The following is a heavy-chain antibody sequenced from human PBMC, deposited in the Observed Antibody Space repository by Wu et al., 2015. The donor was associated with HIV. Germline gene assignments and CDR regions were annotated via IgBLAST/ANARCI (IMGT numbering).Heavy chain of an antibody. CDR1: GYTFTGYY. CDR3: ARRAHNCSSTSCYSSMIHFDY. CDR2: INPNSGGT. J-gene: IGHJ4*02. D-gene: IGHD2-2*01. V-gene: IGHV1-2*02. Sequence: QVQLVQSGAEVKKPGASVKVSCKASGYTFTGYYMHWVRQAPGQGLEWMGWINPNSGGTNYAQKFQGRVTMTRDTSISTAYMELSRLRSDDTAVYYCARRAHNCSSTSCYSSMIHFDYVGPGNPGPPSP.